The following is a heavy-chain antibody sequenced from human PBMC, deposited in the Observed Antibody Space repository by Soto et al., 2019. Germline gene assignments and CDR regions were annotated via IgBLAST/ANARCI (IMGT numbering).Heavy chain of an antibody. CDR1: GFTFSSYA. Sequence: GGSLRLSCAASGFTFSSYAMHWVRQAPGKGLEWVAVISYDGSNKYYADSVKGRFTISRDNSKNTLYLQMNSLRAEDTAVYYCARDSSHSKDIVVVPAATQADYWGQGTLVTVSS. CDR2: ISYDGSNK. CDR3: ARDSSHSKDIVVVPAATQADY. D-gene: IGHD2-2*01. J-gene: IGHJ4*02. V-gene: IGHV3-30-3*01.